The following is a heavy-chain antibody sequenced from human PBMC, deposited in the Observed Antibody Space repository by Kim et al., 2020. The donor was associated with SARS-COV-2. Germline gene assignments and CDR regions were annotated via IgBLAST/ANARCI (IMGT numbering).Heavy chain of an antibody. CDR3: ARDMGGWTGLDY. CDR2: ISTYSVNS. D-gene: IGHD6-19*01. V-gene: IGHV1-18*01. CDR1: GYTFTSLG. Sequence: ASVKVSCKASGYTFTSLGISWVRQAPGQGLEWMGWISTYSVNSYYAQTFQGRLTMTRDTSTSTPYLDLRSMRSDDTAVYYCARDMGGWTGLDYWGQGTLV. J-gene: IGHJ4*02.